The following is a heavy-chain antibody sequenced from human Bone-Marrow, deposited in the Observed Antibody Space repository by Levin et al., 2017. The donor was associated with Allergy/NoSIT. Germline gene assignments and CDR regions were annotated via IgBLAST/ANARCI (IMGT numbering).Heavy chain of an antibody. Sequence: SVKVSCKASGGTFSSYAISWVRQAPGQGLEWMGGIIPIFGTANYAQKFQGRVTITADKSTSTAYMELSSLRSEDTAVYYCAREGEWELLYNYYYGMDVWGQGTTVTVSS. D-gene: IGHD1-26*01. CDR2: IIPIFGTA. CDR3: AREGEWELLYNYYYGMDV. J-gene: IGHJ6*02. CDR1: GGTFSSYA. V-gene: IGHV1-69*06.